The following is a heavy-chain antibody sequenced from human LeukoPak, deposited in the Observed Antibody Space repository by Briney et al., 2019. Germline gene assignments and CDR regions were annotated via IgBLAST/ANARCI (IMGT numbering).Heavy chain of an antibody. J-gene: IGHJ4*02. Sequence: GGSLRLSCAASGFTFSSYAMSWVRQAPGKGLEWVSAISGSGGSTYYADSVKGRFTISRDNSKNTLYLQMNSLRAEDTAVYYCARVPRDGYNYFDYWGQGTLVTVSS. CDR3: ARVPRDGYNYFDY. V-gene: IGHV3-23*01. CDR2: ISGSGGST. D-gene: IGHD5-12*01. CDR1: GFTFSSYA.